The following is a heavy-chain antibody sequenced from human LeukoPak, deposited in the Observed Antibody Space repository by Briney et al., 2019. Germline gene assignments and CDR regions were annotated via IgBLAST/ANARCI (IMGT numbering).Heavy chain of an antibody. CDR3: TRSIVVIPATIPYYFDY. D-gene: IGHD2-2*02. CDR2: IIPNLGTS. V-gene: IGHV1-69*04. Sequence: ASVKVSCKGSGGTFNTYVISWVRQAPGQGPEWMGSIIPNLGTSNYAQKFQGRGTVTADKSTSTAYMELSSLRSEDTAIYYCTRSIVVIPATIPYYFDYWGQGTLVTVSS. CDR1: GGTFNTYV. J-gene: IGHJ4*02.